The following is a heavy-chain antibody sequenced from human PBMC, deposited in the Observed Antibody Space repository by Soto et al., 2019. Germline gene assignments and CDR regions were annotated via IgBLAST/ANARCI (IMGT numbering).Heavy chain of an antibody. CDR3: AREVRSGGRYNWFDP. CDR1: GGSISSGGYY. D-gene: IGHD2-15*01. V-gene: IGHV4-31*03. Sequence: SETLSLTCTVSGGSISSGGYYWSWIRQHPGKGLEWIGYIYYSGSTYYNPSLTSRVTISVDTSKNQFSLKLSSVTAADTAVYYCAREVRSGGRYNWFDPWGQGTLVTVSS. J-gene: IGHJ5*02. CDR2: IYYSGST.